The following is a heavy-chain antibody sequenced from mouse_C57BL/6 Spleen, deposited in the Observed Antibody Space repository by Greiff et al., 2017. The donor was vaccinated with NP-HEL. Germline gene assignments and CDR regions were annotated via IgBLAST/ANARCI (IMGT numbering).Heavy chain of an antibody. J-gene: IGHJ3*01. D-gene: IGHD2-5*01. Sequence: QVQLQQSGAELVKPGASVKISCKASGYAFSSYWMNWVKQRPGKGLEWIGQIYPGDGDTNYNGKFKGKATLTADKSSSTAYMQLSSLTSEDSAVYFCARFYSNYVPFAYWGQGTLVTVSA. V-gene: IGHV1-80*01. CDR3: ARFYSNYVPFAY. CDR2: IYPGDGDT. CDR1: GYAFSSYW.